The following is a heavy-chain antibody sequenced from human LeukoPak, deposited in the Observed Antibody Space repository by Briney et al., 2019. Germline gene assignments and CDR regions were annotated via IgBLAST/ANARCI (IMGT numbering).Heavy chain of an antibody. CDR1: GYTFTSYG. CDR3: ARALGYCSGGSCYYIYFDY. CDR2: ISAYNGNT. D-gene: IGHD2-15*01. V-gene: IGHV1-18*04. J-gene: IGHJ4*02. Sequence: ASVTVSCKASGYTFTSYGISWVRQAPGQGLEWMGWISAYNGNTNYAQKLQGRVTMTTDTSTSTAYMELRSLRSDDTAVYYCARALGYCSGGSCYYIYFDYWGQGTLVTVSS.